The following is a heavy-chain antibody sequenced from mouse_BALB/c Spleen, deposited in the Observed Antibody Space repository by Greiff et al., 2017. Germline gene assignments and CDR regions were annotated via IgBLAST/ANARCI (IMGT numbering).Heavy chain of an antibody. Sequence: EVQLQQSGTVLARPGASVKMSCKASGYTFTSYWMHWVNQRPGQGLEWIGAIYPGNSDTSYNQKFKGKAKLTAVTSTSTAYMELSSLTNEDSAVYYCTRGIYYGNYVGAMDYWGQGTSVTVSS. CDR2: IYPGNSDT. V-gene: IGHV1-5*01. J-gene: IGHJ4*01. CDR3: TRGIYYGNYVGAMDY. D-gene: IGHD2-1*01. CDR1: GYTFTSYW.